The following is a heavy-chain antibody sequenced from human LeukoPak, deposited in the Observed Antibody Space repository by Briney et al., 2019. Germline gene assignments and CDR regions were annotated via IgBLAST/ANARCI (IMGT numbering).Heavy chain of an antibody. V-gene: IGHV1-18*04. D-gene: IGHD3-9*01. CDR3: ARADYGILTGYYQIDY. CDR1: GYTFTSYG. Sequence: ASVKVSCKASGYTFTSYGISWVRQAPGQGLEWMGWISAYNGNTNYAQKLQGRVTMTTDTSTSTAYMELGSLRSDGTAVYYCARADYGILTGYYQIDYWGQGTLVSVS. J-gene: IGHJ4*02. CDR2: ISAYNGNT.